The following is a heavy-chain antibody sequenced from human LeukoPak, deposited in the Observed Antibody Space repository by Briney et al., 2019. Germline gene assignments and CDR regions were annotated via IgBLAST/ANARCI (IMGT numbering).Heavy chain of an antibody. J-gene: IGHJ1*01. CDR2: IYPGDSDT. CDR1: GYSFTSYW. CDR3: ARPPDRRPGYFQH. Sequence: GESLKISWKGSGYSFTSYWIGWVRQMPGKGLEGMGIIYPGDSDTRYSPSFQGQVTISADKSISTAYLQWSSLKASDTAMYYCARPPDRRPGYFQHWGQGTLVTVSS. D-gene: IGHD3-22*01. V-gene: IGHV5-51*01.